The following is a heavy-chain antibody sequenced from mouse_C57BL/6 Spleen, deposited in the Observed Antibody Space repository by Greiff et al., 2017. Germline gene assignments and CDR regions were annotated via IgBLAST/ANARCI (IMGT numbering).Heavy chain of an antibody. D-gene: IGHD2-4*01. CDR3: ARDYDYDGYYYAMDY. Sequence: QVQLQQSGPELVKPGASVKISCKASGYAFSSSWMNWVKQRPGKGLEWIGRIYPGDGDTNYNGKFKGKATLTADKSSSTAYMQLSSLTSEDSAVYFCARDYDYDGYYYAMDYWGQGTSVTVSS. CDR1: GYAFSSSW. CDR2: IYPGDGDT. J-gene: IGHJ4*01. V-gene: IGHV1-82*01.